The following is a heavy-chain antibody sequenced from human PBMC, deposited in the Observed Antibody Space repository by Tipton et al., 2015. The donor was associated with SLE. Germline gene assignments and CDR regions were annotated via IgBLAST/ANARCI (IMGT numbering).Heavy chain of an antibody. D-gene: IGHD3-22*01. CDR3: ARGSPYYYDSSGYYYYFDY. J-gene: IGHJ4*02. CDR2: MNPNSGNT. Sequence: QSGPEVKKPGASVKVSCKASGYTFTSYDINWVRQATGQGLEWMGWMNPNSGNTGYAQKFQGRVTMTRNTSISTAYMELSRLRSDDTAVYYCARGSPYYYDSSGYYYYFDYWGQGTLVTVSS. CDR1: GYTFTSYD. V-gene: IGHV1-8*02.